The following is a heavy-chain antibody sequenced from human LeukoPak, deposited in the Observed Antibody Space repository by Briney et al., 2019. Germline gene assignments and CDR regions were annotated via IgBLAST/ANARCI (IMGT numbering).Heavy chain of an antibody. CDR3: ARLPPDGSGSYRPYYYYYYGMDV. V-gene: IGHV4-59*08. J-gene: IGHJ6*02. CDR1: GGSISSYY. CDR2: IYYSGST. Sequence: ETLSLTCTVSGGSISSYYWSWIRQPPGKGLEWIGYIYYSGSTNYNPSLKSRVTISVDTSKNQFSLKLSSVTAADTAVYYCARLPPDGSGSYRPYYYYYYGMDVWGQGTTVTVSS. D-gene: IGHD3-10*01.